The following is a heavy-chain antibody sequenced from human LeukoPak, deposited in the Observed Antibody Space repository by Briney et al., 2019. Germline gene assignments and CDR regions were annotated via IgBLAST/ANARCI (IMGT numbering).Heavy chain of an antibody. V-gene: IGHV3-9*01. D-gene: IGHD1-7*01. CDR1: GFTFDDYA. Sequence: GGSLRLSCAASGFTFDDYAMHWVRQAPGKGLEWVSGISWNSGSIGYADSVKGRFTISRDNAKNSLYLQMNSLRAEDTALYYCARRKLTYYYGMDVWGQGTTVTVSS. CDR2: ISWNSGSI. CDR3: ARRKLTYYYGMDV. J-gene: IGHJ6*02.